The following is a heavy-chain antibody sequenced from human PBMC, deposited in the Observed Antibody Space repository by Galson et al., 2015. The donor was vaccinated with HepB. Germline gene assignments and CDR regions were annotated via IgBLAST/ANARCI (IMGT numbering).Heavy chain of an antibody. CDR1: GFSFSTYW. J-gene: IGHJ4*02. CDR3: ARDPDDSNGYYMSFEY. D-gene: IGHD3-22*01. CDR2: IKKDGTEK. Sequence: SLRLSCAASGFSFSTYWMSWVRQAPGKGLEWVANIKKDGTEKYYLDSVKGRITISRDNAKNSLFLQMNSLRAEDTAVYYCARDPDDSNGYYMSFEYWGQGTLVTVSS. V-gene: IGHV3-7*01.